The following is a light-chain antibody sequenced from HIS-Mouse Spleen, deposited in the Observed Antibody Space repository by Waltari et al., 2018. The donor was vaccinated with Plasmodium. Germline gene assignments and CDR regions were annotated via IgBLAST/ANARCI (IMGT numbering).Light chain of an antibody. CDR2: AAS. Sequence: DIQMTQSPSPLSASVGDRVTITCRASQSISSYLNWYQQKPGNAPKLLIYAASSLQSGVPSRFSGSGSGTDFTLTISSLQPEDFATYYCQQSYSTWTFGQGTKVEIK. CDR3: QQSYSTWT. V-gene: IGKV1-39*01. CDR1: QSISSY. J-gene: IGKJ1*01.